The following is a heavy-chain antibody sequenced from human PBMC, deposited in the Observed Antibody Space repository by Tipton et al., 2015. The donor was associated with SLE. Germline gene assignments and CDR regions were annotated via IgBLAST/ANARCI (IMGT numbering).Heavy chain of an antibody. Sequence: GSLRLSCAASGFTFSSYEMNWVRQAPGKGLEWVSYISSSGSTIYYADSVKGRFTISRDNAKNSLYLQMNSLRAEDTAVYYCAREGSGSSLDYWGQGTLATVSS. CDR3: AREGSGSSLDY. V-gene: IGHV3-48*03. J-gene: IGHJ4*02. CDR2: ISSSGSTI. CDR1: GFTFSSYE. D-gene: IGHD1-26*01.